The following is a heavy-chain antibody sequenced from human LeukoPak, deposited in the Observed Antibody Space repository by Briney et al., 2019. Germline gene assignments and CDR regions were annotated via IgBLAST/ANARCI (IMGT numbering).Heavy chain of an antibody. CDR3: ARDVPLMGASKTRYFDY. J-gene: IGHJ4*02. Sequence: QAGGSLRLSCAASGFTFSSYGMHWVRQAPGKGLEWVAVIWYDGSNKYYADSVKGRFTISRDNSKNTLYLQMSSLRAEDTAIYYCARDVPLMGASKTRYFDYWGQGTLVTVSS. V-gene: IGHV3-33*01. CDR2: IWYDGSNK. D-gene: IGHD1-26*01. CDR1: GFTFSSYG.